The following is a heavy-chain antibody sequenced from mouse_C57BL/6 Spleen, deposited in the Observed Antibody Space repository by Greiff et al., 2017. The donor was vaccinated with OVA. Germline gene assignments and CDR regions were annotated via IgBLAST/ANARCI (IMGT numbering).Heavy chain of an antibody. V-gene: IGHV1-7*01. Sequence: QVQLQQSGAELAKPGASVKLSCKASGYTFTSYWMHWVKQRPGQGLEWIGYINPSSGYTKYNQKFKDKATLTADKFSSTAYMQLSSLTYEDSAVYYCARGDGNDFDYWGQGTTLTVSS. CDR1: GYTFTSYW. CDR2: INPSSGYT. D-gene: IGHD2-1*01. CDR3: ARGDGNDFDY. J-gene: IGHJ2*01.